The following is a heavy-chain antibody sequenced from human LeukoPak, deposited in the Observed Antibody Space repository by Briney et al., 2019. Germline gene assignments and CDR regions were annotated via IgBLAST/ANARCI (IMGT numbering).Heavy chain of an antibody. CDR1: GGSISSYY. Sequence: SETLSLTCTVSGGSISSYYWSWIRQPPGKRLEWIGYIYYSGSTNYNPSLKSRVTISVDTSKNQFSLKLSSVTAADTAVYYCARHTTLEWLYFDYWGQGTLVTVSS. D-gene: IGHD3-3*01. V-gene: IGHV4-59*08. CDR3: ARHTTLEWLYFDY. J-gene: IGHJ4*02. CDR2: IYYSGST.